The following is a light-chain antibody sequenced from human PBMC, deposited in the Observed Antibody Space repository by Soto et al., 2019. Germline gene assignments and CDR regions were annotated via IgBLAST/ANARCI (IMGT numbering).Light chain of an antibody. J-gene: IGLJ1*01. CDR2: EVS. V-gene: IGLV2-8*01. CDR1: SSDVGAYNF. CDR3: TSYAGSSYV. Sequence: QSALAQPPSASGSPGQSVTISCTGTSSDVGAYNFVSWYQQHPGKAPKLMIYEVSKRPSGVPDRFSGSKSGSTASLTVSGLQAEDEADYYCTSYAGSSYVFGTGTKVTVL.